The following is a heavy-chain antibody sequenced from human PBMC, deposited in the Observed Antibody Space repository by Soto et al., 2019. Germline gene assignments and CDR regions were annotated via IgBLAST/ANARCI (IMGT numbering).Heavy chain of an antibody. D-gene: IGHD2-21*01. V-gene: IGHV4-30-4*01. CDR2: IYYSGNT. CDR3: ARDPSSGGYCPGPCFDY. J-gene: IGHJ4*02. CDR1: GGSISSGDYY. Sequence: PSETLSLTCTVSGGSISSGDYYWSWIRQPPGKGLELIGYIYYSGNTYYNPSLKSRVTISVDTSKNQFSLKLSSVTAADTAVYYCARDPSSGGYCPGPCFDYWGQGTLVTVSS.